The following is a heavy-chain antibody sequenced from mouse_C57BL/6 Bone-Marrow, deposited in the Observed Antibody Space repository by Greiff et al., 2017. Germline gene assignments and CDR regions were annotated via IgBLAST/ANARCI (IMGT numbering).Heavy chain of an antibody. D-gene: IGHD1-1*01. CDR3: ARGDYGSHDY. V-gene: IGHV1-82*01. J-gene: IGHJ2*01. Sequence: QVQLQQSGPELVKPGASVKISCKASGYAFSSSWMNWVKQRPGKGLEWIGRIYPGDGDTNYNGKFKGKATLTADKSSSTAYMQLSSLTSEDSAVYFCARGDYGSHDYWGKGTTLTVSS. CDR2: IYPGDGDT. CDR1: GYAFSSSW.